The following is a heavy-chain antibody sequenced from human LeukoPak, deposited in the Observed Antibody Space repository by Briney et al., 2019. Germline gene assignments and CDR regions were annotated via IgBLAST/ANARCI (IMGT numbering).Heavy chain of an antibody. D-gene: IGHD3-10*01. J-gene: IGHJ5*02. CDR3: ARLMVRGVRGFDP. CDR2: IYYSGST. V-gene: IGHV4-39*01. Sequence: SETLSLTCTVSGGSISSSSYYWGWIRQPPGKGLEWIGSIYYSGSTYYNPSLESRVTISVDTSKNQFSLKLSSVTAADTAVYYCARLMVRGVRGFDPWGQGTLVTVSS. CDR1: GGSISSSSYY.